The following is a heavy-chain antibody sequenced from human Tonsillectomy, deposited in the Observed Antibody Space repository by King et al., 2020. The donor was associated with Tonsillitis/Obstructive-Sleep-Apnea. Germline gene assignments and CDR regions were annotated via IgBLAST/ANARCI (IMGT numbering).Heavy chain of an antibody. CDR2: IWYDGSNK. D-gene: IGHD4-17*01. CDR1: GFTFSSHG. V-gene: IGHV3-33*01. J-gene: IGHJ6*02. Sequence: VQLVESGGGVVQPGRSLRLSCAASGFTFSSHGMHWVRQAPGKGLEWVAVIWYDGSNKYYGDSVKGRFTISRDNSKNTLYLQMNSLRAEDTAVYYCARGANGDYVPYYYYGMDVWGQGTTVTVSS. CDR3: ARGANGDYVPYYYYGMDV.